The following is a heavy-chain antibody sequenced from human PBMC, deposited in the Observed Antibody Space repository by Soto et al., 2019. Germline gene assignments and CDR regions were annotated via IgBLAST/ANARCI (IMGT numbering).Heavy chain of an antibody. J-gene: IGHJ3*02. Sequence: GGSLRLSCAASGFTFSSYAMSWVRQAPGKGLEWVSAISGSGGSTYYADSVKGRFTISRDNSKNTLYLQMNSLRAEDTAVYYCAAGPYDSSGREDAFDIWGQGTMVTVSS. CDR3: AAGPYDSSGREDAFDI. CDR2: ISGSGGST. V-gene: IGHV3-23*01. CDR1: GFTFSSYA. D-gene: IGHD3-22*01.